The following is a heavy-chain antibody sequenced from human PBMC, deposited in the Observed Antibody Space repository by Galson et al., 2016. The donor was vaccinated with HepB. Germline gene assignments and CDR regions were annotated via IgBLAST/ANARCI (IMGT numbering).Heavy chain of an antibody. D-gene: IGHD3-10*01. J-gene: IGHJ6*02. CDR1: GFTFSTYA. Sequence: SLRLSCAASGFTFSTYAMQWVRQAPGKGLEWVAVIWYDGSTKNYADSVKGRFTISRDNSNNTLYLQMNSLSAEDTAVYYCARDNAWFGERKFYYYYGLDVWGQGTTVTASS. CDR3: ARDNAWFGERKFYYYYGLDV. CDR2: IWYDGSTK. V-gene: IGHV3-33*08.